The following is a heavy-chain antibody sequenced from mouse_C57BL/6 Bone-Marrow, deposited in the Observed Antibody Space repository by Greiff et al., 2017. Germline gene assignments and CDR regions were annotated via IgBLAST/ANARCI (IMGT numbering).Heavy chain of an antibody. CDR1: GFTFTDSW. V-gene: IGHV6-6*01. J-gene: IGHJ4*01. CDR2: IRHKANNHAT. CDR3: TRGDCYDMDY. Sequence: VQLKQSGAGLVQPGASMKLSCTASGFTFTDSWMDWVRQSPGKGLEWVAEIRHKANNHATYYDDSVKGRFTISRSASKSYIYLHLNSVRAEDTGIYCCTRGDCYDMDYWGQGTSVTVSS.